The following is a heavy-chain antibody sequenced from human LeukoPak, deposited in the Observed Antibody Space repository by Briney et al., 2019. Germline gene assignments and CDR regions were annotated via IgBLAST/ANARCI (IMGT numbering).Heavy chain of an antibody. CDR2: INTAGSST. V-gene: IGHV3-74*01. J-gene: IGHJ4*02. Sequence: GGSLRVSCAASGFTFSSYWMHWVRQAPGKGLVWVSRINTAGSSTSYADSVKGRFTISRDNAKNTLYLQMNSLRAEDTAVYFCARDLYNWGIDYWSQGTLVNVSS. CDR3: ARDLYNWGIDY. CDR1: GFTFSSYW. D-gene: IGHD1-1*01.